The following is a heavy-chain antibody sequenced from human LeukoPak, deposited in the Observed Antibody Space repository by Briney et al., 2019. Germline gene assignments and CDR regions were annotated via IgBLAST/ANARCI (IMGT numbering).Heavy chain of an antibody. Sequence: ASVKVSCKASGYTFTGYYMHWVRQAPGQGLEWMGWINPNSGGTNYAQKFQGRVTMTRDMSISTAYMELSRLRSDDTAVYYCARVSRRITMVRGASMFDPWGQGTLVTVSS. CDR1: GYTFTGYY. V-gene: IGHV1-2*02. D-gene: IGHD3-10*01. J-gene: IGHJ5*02. CDR3: ARVSRRITMVRGASMFDP. CDR2: INPNSGGT.